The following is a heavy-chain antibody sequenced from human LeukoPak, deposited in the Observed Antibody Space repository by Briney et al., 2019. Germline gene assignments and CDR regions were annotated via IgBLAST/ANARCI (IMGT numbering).Heavy chain of an antibody. CDR1: GFTFTRYT. J-gene: IGHJ4*02. CDR2: VLYNGSKK. D-gene: IGHD2-21*01. V-gene: IGHV3-30*04. CDR3: VRDNYGGILDF. Sequence: GGSLRLSCAASGFTFTRYTMHRVRQAPGKGLEWVALVLYNGSKKYYADSVKGRFTLSRDNSKNTLSLEMNALRADDTAVYYCVRDNYGGILDFWGQGTLVTVSS.